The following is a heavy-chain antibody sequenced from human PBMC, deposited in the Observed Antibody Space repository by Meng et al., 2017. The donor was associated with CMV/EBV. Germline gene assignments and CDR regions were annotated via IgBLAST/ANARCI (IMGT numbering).Heavy chain of an antibody. J-gene: IGHJ4*02. CDR3: TTSISSGWGFDY. CDR1: GFTFSNAW. Sequence: GESLKISCAASGFTFSNAWMSWVRQAPGKGLEWVGRIKSKTDGGTTDYAAPVKGRFTISRDDSKNTLYLQMNSLKTEDTAVYYCTTSISSGWGFDYWGQGTLVTVSS. D-gene: IGHD6-19*01. CDR2: IKSKTDGGTT. V-gene: IGHV3-15*01.